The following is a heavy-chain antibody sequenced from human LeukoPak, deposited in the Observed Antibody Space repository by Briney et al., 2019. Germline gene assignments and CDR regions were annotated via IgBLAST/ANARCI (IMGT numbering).Heavy chain of an antibody. V-gene: IGHV3-9*01. D-gene: IGHD3-9*01. CDR2: ISWNSGSI. CDR1: GFTFDDYA. Sequence: GGSLRLSCAAPGFTFDDYAMPWVRQAPGKGLEWVSGISWNSGSIGYADSVKGRFTISRDNAKNSLYLQLNSLRAEDTALYYCAKCRGRYFDWFQLDYWGQGTLVTVSS. J-gene: IGHJ4*02. CDR3: AKCRGRYFDWFQLDY.